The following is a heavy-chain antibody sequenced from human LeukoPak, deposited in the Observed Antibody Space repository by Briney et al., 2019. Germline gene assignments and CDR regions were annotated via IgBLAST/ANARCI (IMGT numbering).Heavy chain of an antibody. Sequence: SETLSLTCAVYGGSFSGYYWSWIRQPPGKGLEWIGEINHSGSTNYNPSLKSRVTISVDTSKNQFSLKLSSVTAADTAVYYCARGRRYCSSTSCYTAYYYYYMDVWGKGTTVTGSS. CDR1: GGSFSGYY. CDR2: INHSGST. V-gene: IGHV4-34*01. D-gene: IGHD2-2*02. J-gene: IGHJ6*03. CDR3: ARGRRYCSSTSCYTAYYYYYMDV.